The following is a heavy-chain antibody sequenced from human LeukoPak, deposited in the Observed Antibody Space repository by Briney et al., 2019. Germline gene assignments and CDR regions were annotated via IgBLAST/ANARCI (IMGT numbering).Heavy chain of an antibody. CDR2: ISWNSGSI. J-gene: IGHJ4*02. CDR1: GFTFDDYA. Sequence: GRSLRLSCAASGFTFDDYAMHWVRHAPGKGLEWVSGISWNSGSIGYADSVKGRFTISRDNAKNSLYLQMNSLRAEDTALYYCAKDRLYGSGSYWGYFDYWGQGTLVTVSS. D-gene: IGHD3-10*01. V-gene: IGHV3-9*01. CDR3: AKDRLYGSGSYWGYFDY.